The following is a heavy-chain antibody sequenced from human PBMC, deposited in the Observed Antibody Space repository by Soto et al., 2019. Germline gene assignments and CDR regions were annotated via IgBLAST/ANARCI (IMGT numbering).Heavy chain of an antibody. CDR3: ARLKEQLVQFGFDY. D-gene: IGHD6-13*01. V-gene: IGHV5-51*01. J-gene: IGHJ4*02. CDR1: GYIFTSYW. CDR2: IYPGDSDT. Sequence: VESLKISCKGSGYIFTSYWIGCVRQMPGKGLEWMGIIYPGDSDTRYSPSFQGQVTISADKSISTAYLQWSSLKASDTAMYYCARLKEQLVQFGFDYWAREPWSPSPQ.